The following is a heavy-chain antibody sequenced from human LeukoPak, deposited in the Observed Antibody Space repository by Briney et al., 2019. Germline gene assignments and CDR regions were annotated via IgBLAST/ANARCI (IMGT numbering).Heavy chain of an antibody. CDR1: GGTFSSYA. D-gene: IGHD1-26*01. CDR2: INPNSGGT. J-gene: IGHJ4*02. CDR3: ASPQGAAFDY. V-gene: IGHV1-2*02. Sequence: ASVKVSCKASGGTFSSYAISWVRQAPGQGLEWMGWINPNSGGTNYAQKFQGRVTMTRDTSISTAYMELSRLRSDDTAVYYCASPQGAAFDYWGQGTLVTVSS.